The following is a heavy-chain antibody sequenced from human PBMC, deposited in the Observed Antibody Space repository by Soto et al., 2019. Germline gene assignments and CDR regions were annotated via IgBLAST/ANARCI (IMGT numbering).Heavy chain of an antibody. CDR1: GYTFTSYD. Sequence: ASVKVSCKASGYTFTSYDINWVRQATGQGLEWMGWMNPNSGNTGYAQKFQGRVTMTRNTSISTAYMELSSLRSEDTAVYYCAVVLKVYATQSFDAFDIWGQGTMVTVSS. V-gene: IGHV1-8*01. CDR2: MNPNSGNT. CDR3: AVVLKVYATQSFDAFDI. J-gene: IGHJ3*02. D-gene: IGHD2-8*01.